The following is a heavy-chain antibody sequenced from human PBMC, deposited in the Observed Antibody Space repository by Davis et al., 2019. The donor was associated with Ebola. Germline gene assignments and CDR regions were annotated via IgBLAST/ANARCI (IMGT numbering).Heavy chain of an antibody. CDR2: VSGNNGKT. D-gene: IGHD2-2*01. CDR1: GGTFSTHA. Sequence: ASVKVSCKTSGGTFSTHAISWVRQAPGQGLEWMGWVSGNNGKTDYAQKFQGRVTMTTDTSTSTAYMELRSLTSDDTAVYYCAREIGVAVPGVMKDAFDIWGQGTVVTVSS. J-gene: IGHJ3*02. CDR3: AREIGVAVPGVMKDAFDI. V-gene: IGHV1-18*04.